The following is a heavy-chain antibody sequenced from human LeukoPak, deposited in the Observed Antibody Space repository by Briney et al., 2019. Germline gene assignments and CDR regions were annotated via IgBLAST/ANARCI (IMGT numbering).Heavy chain of an antibody. Sequence: SETLSLTCAVCGGSFSGYYWSWIRQPPGKGLEWIGEINHSGSTNYNPSLKSRVTISVDTSKNQFSLKLSSVTAADTAVYYCARTALTAKYYYYYYGMDVWGQGTTVTVSS. V-gene: IGHV4-34*01. J-gene: IGHJ6*02. CDR3: ARTALTAKYYYYYYGMDV. D-gene: IGHD5-18*01. CDR1: GGSFSGYY. CDR2: INHSGST.